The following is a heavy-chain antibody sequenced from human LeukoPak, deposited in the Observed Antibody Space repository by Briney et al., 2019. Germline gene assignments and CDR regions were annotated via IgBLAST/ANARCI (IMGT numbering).Heavy chain of an antibody. V-gene: IGHV3-53*05. Sequence: GGSLRLPCAASGFTVSTDYMSWVRQALGKGLEWVSIIYTGDATHYTDSVKGRFTISRDDSKNTLFLQMNSLRSEDTAVYYCVRVEMATKVFEFWGQGTLVTVSS. CDR3: VRVEMATKVFEF. CDR2: IYTGDAT. CDR1: GFTVSTDY. D-gene: IGHD5-24*01. J-gene: IGHJ4*01.